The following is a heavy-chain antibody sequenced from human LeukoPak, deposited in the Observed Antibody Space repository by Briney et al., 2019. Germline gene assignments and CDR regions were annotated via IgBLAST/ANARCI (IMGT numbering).Heavy chain of an antibody. CDR3: ARARGGEAIDY. V-gene: IGHV4-30-2*01. J-gene: IGHJ4*02. CDR2: INRSGST. D-gene: IGHD3-10*01. Sequence: SQTLSLTCTLSGGSISSGGYYWTWIRQPPGKGLEWIGEINRSGSTNYNPSIKRRVTLSVDTSKNPFSQRLPSVTAADTAVYYCARARGGEAIDYWGQGTLLTVSS. CDR1: GGSISSGGYY.